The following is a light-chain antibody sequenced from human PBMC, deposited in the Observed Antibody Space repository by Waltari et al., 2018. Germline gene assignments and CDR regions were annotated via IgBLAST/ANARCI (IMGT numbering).Light chain of an antibody. CDR1: SSDIGIYNY. V-gene: IGLV2-14*03. Sequence: QSALTQPASVSGSLGQSITMSCTGTSSDIGIYNYVPWYQQHPGKAPKLLMYDVSNRPSGVSNRFSGSKSGNTASLTISGLQSEDEADYYCTSFSSDSTPLVFGTGTRVTV. J-gene: IGLJ1*01. CDR2: DVS. CDR3: TSFSSDSTPLV.